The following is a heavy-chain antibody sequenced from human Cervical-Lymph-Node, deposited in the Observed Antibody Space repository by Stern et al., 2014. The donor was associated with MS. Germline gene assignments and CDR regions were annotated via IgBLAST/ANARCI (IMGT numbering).Heavy chain of an antibody. Sequence: VQLVQSGAEVKKPGASVKVSCKASGYTFTNYGIGWVRQAPGRGLEWMGWLSPYNGDTSHAQKFQDRVTVTTDTSTNTGYMELRSLRSDDTAVYYCARVGLGLQYPEEYGMDVWGPGTTVTVFS. V-gene: IGHV1-18*01. CDR2: LSPYNGDT. CDR3: ARVGLGLQYPEEYGMDV. J-gene: IGHJ6*02. D-gene: IGHD4-11*01. CDR1: GYTFTNYG.